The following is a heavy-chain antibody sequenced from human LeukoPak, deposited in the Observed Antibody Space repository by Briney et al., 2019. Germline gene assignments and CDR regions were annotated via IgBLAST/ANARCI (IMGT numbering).Heavy chain of an antibody. CDR1: GGSISSYY. J-gene: IGHJ4*02. CDR2: IYYSGST. CDR3: ARHMGGYDAFDN. Sequence: SETLSLTCTVSGGSISSYYWSWIRQPPGKGLEWIGYIYYSGSTNYNPSLKSRVTISVDTSKNQFPLKLSSVTAADTAVYYCARHMGGYDAFDNWGQGTLVTVSS. D-gene: IGHD5-12*01. V-gene: IGHV4-59*08.